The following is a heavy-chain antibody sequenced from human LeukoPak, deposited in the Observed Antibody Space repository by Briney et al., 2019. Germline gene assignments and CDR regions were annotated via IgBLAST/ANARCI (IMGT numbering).Heavy chain of an antibody. V-gene: IGHV3-21*01. J-gene: IGHJ5*02. CDR2: ISSSSSYI. D-gene: IGHD1-26*01. CDR3: ARDGEVGVGRWFDP. Sequence: GRSLRLSCVASGFTFSSYSMNWVRQAPGKGLEWVSSISSSSSYIYYADSVKGRFTFSRDNAKNSLSLQMNSLRAEDTAVYYCARDGEVGVGRWFDPWGQGTLVTVSS. CDR1: GFTFSSYS.